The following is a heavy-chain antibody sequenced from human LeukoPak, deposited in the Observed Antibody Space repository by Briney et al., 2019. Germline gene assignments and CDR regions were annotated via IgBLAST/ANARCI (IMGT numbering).Heavy chain of an antibody. CDR2: ISSSSSYI. D-gene: IGHD2-21*02. V-gene: IGHV3-21*01. CDR3: ARDLRPVTVFDY. Sequence: GGSLRLSCAASGFTFSSYSMNWVRQAPGKGLEWVSSISSSSSYIYYADSVKGRFTISRDNAKNSLYLQMNSLRAEDTAVYYCARDLRPVTVFDYWGQGTLVTVSS. CDR1: GFTFSSYS. J-gene: IGHJ4*02.